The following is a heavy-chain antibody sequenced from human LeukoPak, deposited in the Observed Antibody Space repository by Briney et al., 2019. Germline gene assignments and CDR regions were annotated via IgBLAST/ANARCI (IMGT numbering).Heavy chain of an antibody. D-gene: IGHD1-26*01. CDR1: GFTFSRYW. Sequence: GGSLRLXCVASGFTFSRYWMHWVRQAPGKGLEWVSRSNGDGSSTSYADSVKGRFTISRDNAKNTVYLQMNSLRVEDTAVYYCIRDFGSVGATNAFDIWGQGTMVTVSS. J-gene: IGHJ3*02. CDR3: IRDFGSVGATNAFDI. CDR2: SNGDGSST. V-gene: IGHV3-74*01.